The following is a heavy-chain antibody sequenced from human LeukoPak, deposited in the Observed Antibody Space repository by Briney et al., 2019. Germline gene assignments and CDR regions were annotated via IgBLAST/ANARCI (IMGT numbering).Heavy chain of an antibody. CDR1: GVSISSYY. CDR3: ARRVASAYYMDV. J-gene: IGHJ6*03. CDR2: IYYSGST. V-gene: IGHV4-59*01. D-gene: IGHD5-12*01. Sequence: PSETLSLTCTVSGVSISSYYWSWIRQPPGKGLEWIGYIYYSGSTNYNPSLKSRVTISVDTSKNQFSLKLSSVTAADTAVYYCARRVASAYYMDVWGKGTTVTVSS.